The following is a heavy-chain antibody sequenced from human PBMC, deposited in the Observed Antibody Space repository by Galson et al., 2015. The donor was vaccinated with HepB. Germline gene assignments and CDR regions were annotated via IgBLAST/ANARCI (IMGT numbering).Heavy chain of an antibody. D-gene: IGHD2-2*01. V-gene: IGHV5-51*01. CDR2: IYPGDSYT. J-gene: IGHJ6*02. CDR3: ARSAVPVARGYYYYYGMDV. CDR1: GYRFTNYW. Sequence: QSGAEVKKPGESLKISCKGSGYRFTNYWIGWVRQMPGKGLEWMGIIYPGDSYTTYSPSFQGQVTIPADKSINTAYLQWSSLKTSDTALYYCARSAVPVARGYYYYYGMDVWGQGTTVTVSS.